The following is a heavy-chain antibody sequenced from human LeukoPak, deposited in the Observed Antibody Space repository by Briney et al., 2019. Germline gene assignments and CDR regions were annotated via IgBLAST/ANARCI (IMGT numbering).Heavy chain of an antibody. V-gene: IGHV1-69*06. CDR2: IIPIFGTA. D-gene: IGHD6-19*01. Sequence: SVKVSCKASGGTFSSYAISWVRQAPGQGLEWMGGIIPIFGTANYAQKFQGRVTITADKSTSTAYMELSSLRSEDTAVYYCARAGSGWSFFDYWGQGTLVTVSS. CDR3: ARAGSGWSFFDY. CDR1: GGTFSSYA. J-gene: IGHJ4*02.